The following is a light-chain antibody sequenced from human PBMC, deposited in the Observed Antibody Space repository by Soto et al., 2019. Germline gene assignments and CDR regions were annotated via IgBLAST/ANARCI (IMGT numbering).Light chain of an antibody. CDR3: QQYHTLPYT. V-gene: IGKV1-33*01. J-gene: IGKJ2*01. CDR2: DAS. CDR1: QDSGNY. Sequence: DIQMTQSPSSLSACVGDRVTITCQASQDSGNYLNWYQQRPGKAPKLLIYDASNLETGVPSRFSGSGSGTDFTFTISSLQPEDIATYYCQQYHTLPYTFGQGTKLEIK.